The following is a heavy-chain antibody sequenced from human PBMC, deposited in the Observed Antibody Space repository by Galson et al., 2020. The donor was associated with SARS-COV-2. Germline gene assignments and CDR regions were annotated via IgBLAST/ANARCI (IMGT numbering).Heavy chain of an antibody. V-gene: IGHV5-10-1*01. D-gene: IGHD2-2*01. CDR1: GYTFTNYW. Sequence: HGESLKISCKGSGYTFTNYWISWVRQMPGKGLEWMGRIDPRDSYTNYSPSFQGHVTISADKSISTAHLQWSSLKASDTAMYYCARGDCSGTSCYGGWFDPWGQGTLVTVSS. J-gene: IGHJ5*02. CDR3: ARGDCSGTSCYGGWFDP. CDR2: IDPRDSYT.